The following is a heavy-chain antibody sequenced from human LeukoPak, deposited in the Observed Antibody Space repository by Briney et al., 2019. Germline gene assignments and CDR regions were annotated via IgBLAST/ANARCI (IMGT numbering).Heavy chain of an antibody. CDR3: AKTGYSSGWYRIWDY. V-gene: IGHV3-23*01. J-gene: IGHJ4*02. D-gene: IGHD6-19*01. Sequence: GGSLRLSCAASGFTFSSFDMSWVRQAPGKGLEWVSAISGSGGSTYYADSVKGRFTISRDNSRNTLYLQRNSLRAEATALYYRAKTGYSSGWYRIWDYWGQGTLVTVSS. CDR1: GFTFSSFD. CDR2: ISGSGGST.